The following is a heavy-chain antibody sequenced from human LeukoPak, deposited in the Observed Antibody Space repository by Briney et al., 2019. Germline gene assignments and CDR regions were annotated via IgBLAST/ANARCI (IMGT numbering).Heavy chain of an antibody. D-gene: IGHD3-10*01. CDR2: IIPIFGTA. J-gene: IGHJ6*03. CDR3: AIQGVVRGAYYYMDV. CDR1: GGTFSSYA. Sequence: ASVKVSCKASGGTFSSYAISWVRQAPGQGLEWIGGIIPIFGTANYAQKFQGRVTITADKSTSTAYMELSSLRSEDTAVYYCAIQGVVRGAYYYMDVWGKGTTVTVSS. V-gene: IGHV1-69*06.